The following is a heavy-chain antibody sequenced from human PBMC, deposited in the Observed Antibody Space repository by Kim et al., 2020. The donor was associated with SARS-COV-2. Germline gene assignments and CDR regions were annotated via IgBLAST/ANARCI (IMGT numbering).Heavy chain of an antibody. CDR2: INNVGDKT. D-gene: IGHD3-16*02. J-gene: IGHJ4*02. CDR3: SKLRLWGTYRTHFFDF. CDR1: GFNFGDYA. V-gene: IGHV3-23*01. Sequence: GGSLRLSCAASGFNFGDYAMAWVRQTPERGLEWVSAINNVGDKTYVADSLKGRVTISRDNFKSRLDLQVGSLRVDDTATYYCSKLRLWGTYRTHFFDFWSQGIQVTVSS.